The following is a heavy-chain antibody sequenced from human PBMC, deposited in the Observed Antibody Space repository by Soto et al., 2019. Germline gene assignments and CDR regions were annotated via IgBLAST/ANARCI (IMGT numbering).Heavy chain of an antibody. CDR3: ARGPSHGAFDI. CDR1: GSTFSSYD. Sequence: QVQLVESGGDVVQPGRSLRLSCAASGSTFSSYDIHWVRQAPGKGLEWVAHISPDGSNAYYAYSVKGRFIISRDNAKNMVYLKMNSLRVEDTSVYHCARGPSHGAFDIWGQGTMVTVSS. CDR2: ISPDGSNA. J-gene: IGHJ3*02. V-gene: IGHV3-30-3*01.